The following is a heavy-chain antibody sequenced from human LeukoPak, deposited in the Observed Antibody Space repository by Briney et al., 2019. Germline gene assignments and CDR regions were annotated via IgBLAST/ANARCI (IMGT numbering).Heavy chain of an antibody. V-gene: IGHV3-21*01. CDR2: ISSSSSYI. J-gene: IGHJ4*02. D-gene: IGHD2-2*01. CDR3: AGASAVPAANNFDY. Sequence: PGGSLRLSCAASGFTFSSYWMSWVRQAPGKGLEWVSSISSSSSYIYYADSVKGRFTISRDNAKNSLYLQMNSLRAEDTAVYYCAGASAVPAANNFDYWGQGTLVTVSS. CDR1: GFTFSSYW.